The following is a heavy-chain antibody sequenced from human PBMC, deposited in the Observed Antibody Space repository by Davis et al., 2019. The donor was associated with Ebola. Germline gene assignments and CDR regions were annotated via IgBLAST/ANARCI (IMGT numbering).Heavy chain of an antibody. V-gene: IGHV1-69*13. Sequence: SVKVSCKASGGTFSSYTISWVRQAPGQGLEWMGGIIPIFGTANYAQKFQGRVTITADESTSTAYMELSSLRSEDTAVYFCARGYGSGSDYEDYWGQGTLVTVAS. D-gene: IGHD3-10*01. CDR3: ARGYGSGSDYEDY. CDR2: IIPIFGTA. CDR1: GGTFSSYT. J-gene: IGHJ4*02.